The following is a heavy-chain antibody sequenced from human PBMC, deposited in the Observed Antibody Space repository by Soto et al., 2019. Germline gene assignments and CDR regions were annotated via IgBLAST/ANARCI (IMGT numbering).Heavy chain of an antibody. J-gene: IGHJ4*02. CDR3: AILNAASGSY. Sequence: GGSLRLSCTASGFTFSNLAITWVRQAPGKGLEWVSTIDAGGGSTHYADSVKGWFTISRDNSKNTLYLQMNSLRAEDTAVYYCAILNAASGSYWGQGSLVTVSS. D-gene: IGHD6-25*01. CDR1: GFTFSNLA. V-gene: IGHV3-23*01. CDR2: IDAGGGST.